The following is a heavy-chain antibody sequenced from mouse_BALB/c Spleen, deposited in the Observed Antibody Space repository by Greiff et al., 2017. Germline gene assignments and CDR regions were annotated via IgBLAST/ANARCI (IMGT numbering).Heavy chain of an antibody. CDR3: ASNWEPHYYAMDY. CDR1: GYAFSSSW. Sequence: VQLQQSGPELVKPGASVKISCKASGYAFSSSWMNWVKQRPGQGLEWIGRIYPGDGDTNYNGKFKGKATLTADKSSSTAYMQLSSLTSVDSAVYFCASNWEPHYYAMDYWGQGTSVTVSS. J-gene: IGHJ4*01. V-gene: IGHV1-82*01. D-gene: IGHD4-1*02. CDR2: IYPGDGDT.